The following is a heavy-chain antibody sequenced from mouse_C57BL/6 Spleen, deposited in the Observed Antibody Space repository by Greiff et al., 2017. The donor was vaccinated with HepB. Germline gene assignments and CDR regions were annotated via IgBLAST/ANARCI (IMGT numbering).Heavy chain of an antibody. J-gene: IGHJ3*01. Sequence: VQLKESGGDLVKPGGSLKLSCAASGFTFSSYGMSWVRQTPDKRLEWVATISSGGSYTYYPDSVKGRFTISRDNAKNTLYLQMSSLKSEDTAMYYGARRVSGSSPAWFAYWGQGTLVTVSA. CDR3: ARRVSGSSPAWFAY. CDR2: ISSGGSYT. V-gene: IGHV5-6*01. CDR1: GFTFSSYG. D-gene: IGHD1-1*01.